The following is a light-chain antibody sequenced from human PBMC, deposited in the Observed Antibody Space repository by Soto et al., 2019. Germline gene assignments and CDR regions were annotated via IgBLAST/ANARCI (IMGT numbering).Light chain of an antibody. J-gene: IGLJ1*01. CDR2: ANN. V-gene: IGLV1-40*01. CDR3: CSYAGSYTFDV. CDR1: NSNIGAGYG. Sequence: QSVLTQPPSVSGAPGQRVTISCTGSNSNIGAGYGIHWYQQLPGTAPKLLIYANNNRPSGVPDRFSGSKSGNTASLTISGLQAEDEADYYCCSYAGSYTFDVFGTGTKVTVL.